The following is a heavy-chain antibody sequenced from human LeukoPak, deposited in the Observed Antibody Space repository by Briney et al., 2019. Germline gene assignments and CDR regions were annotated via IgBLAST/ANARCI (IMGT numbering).Heavy chain of an antibody. D-gene: IGHD7-27*01. J-gene: IGHJ4*02. CDR2: IRYDGSDR. CDR1: GFTFSNYG. CDR3: ARDMRAGDTIDY. Sequence: GGSLRLSCAASGFTFSNYGMHWVRQAPGKGLEWVAFIRYDGSDRYYADSVKGRFTISRDNSKNTLYLQMNSLRAEDTAVYYCARDMRAGDTIDYWGQGTLVTVSS. V-gene: IGHV3-30*02.